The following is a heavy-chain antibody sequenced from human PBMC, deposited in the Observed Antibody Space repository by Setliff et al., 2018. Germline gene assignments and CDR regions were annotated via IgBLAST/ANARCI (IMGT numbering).Heavy chain of an antibody. V-gene: IGHV1-18*01. CDR3: ARGYSSSWQSRMGFDP. Sequence: EASVKVSCKASGYTFTSYGISRVRQASGQGLEWMGWISAYNGNTNYAQKLQGRVTMTTDTSTSTAYMELRSLRSDDTAVYYCARGYSSSWQSRMGFDPWGQGTLVTVSS. CDR2: ISAYNGNT. J-gene: IGHJ5*02. D-gene: IGHD6-13*01. CDR1: GYTFTSYG.